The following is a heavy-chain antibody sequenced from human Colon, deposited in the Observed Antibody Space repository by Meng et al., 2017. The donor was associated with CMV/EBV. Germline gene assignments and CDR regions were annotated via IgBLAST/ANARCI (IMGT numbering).Heavy chain of an antibody. CDR1: GFTFSSYW. CDR3: AREGGGTIAPRDLDY. V-gene: IGHV3-74*01. D-gene: IGHD6-6*01. CDR2: INSDGSST. Sequence: GALRLSCAASGFTFSSYWMHWVRQAPGKGLVWVSRINSDGSSTSYADSVKGRFTISRDNAKNTLYLQMNSLRAEDTAVYYCAREGGGTIAPRDLDYWGQGTLVTVSS. J-gene: IGHJ4*02.